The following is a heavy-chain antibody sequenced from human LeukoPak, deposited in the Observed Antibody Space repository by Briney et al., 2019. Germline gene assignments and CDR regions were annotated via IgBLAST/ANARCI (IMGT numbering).Heavy chain of an antibody. CDR2: MNPNSGNT. J-gene: IGHJ6*02. CDR3: ARGRYYGMDV. V-gene: IGHV1-8*02. CDR1: GYTFTGYY. Sequence: ASVKVSCKASGYTFTGYYMHWVRQATGQGLEWMGWMNPNSGNTGYAQKFQGRVTMTRNTSISTAYMELSSLRSEDTAVYYRARGRYYGMDVWGQGTTVTVSS.